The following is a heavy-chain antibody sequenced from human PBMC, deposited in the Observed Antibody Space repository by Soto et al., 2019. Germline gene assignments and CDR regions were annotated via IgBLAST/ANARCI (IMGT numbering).Heavy chain of an antibody. D-gene: IGHD4-17*01. CDR3: AKDMDYGDYVFDY. Sequence: EVQLVESGGGLVQPGRSLRLSCAASGFTFDDYAMRWVRQAPGKGLEWVSGISWNSGSIGYADSVKGRFTISRDNAKNSLYLQMNSLRAEDTALYYCAKDMDYGDYVFDYWGQGTLVTVSS. CDR1: GFTFDDYA. CDR2: ISWNSGSI. V-gene: IGHV3-9*01. J-gene: IGHJ4*02.